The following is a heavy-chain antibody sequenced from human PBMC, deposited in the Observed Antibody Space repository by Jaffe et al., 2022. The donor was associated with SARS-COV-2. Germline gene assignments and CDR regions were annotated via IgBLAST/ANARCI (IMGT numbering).Heavy chain of an antibody. CDR2: IGGSGTST. V-gene: IGHV3-23*04. Sequence: EVQLVESGGGLVQPGGSLRLSCAASGFTFSSYAMSWVRQAPGKGLEWVSAIGGSGTSTYYADSVKGRFTISRDNSKNTLYLQMNSLRAEDTAAYYCAKDLGYGGNSGGLHYWGQGTLVSV. D-gene: IGHD2-21*02. CDR3: AKDLGYGGNSGGLHY. CDR1: GFTFSSYA. J-gene: IGHJ4*02.